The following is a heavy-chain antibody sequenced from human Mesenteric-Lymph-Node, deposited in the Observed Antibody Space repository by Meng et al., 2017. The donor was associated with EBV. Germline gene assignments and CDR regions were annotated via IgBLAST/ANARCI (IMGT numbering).Heavy chain of an antibody. CDR3: ASYHTSGSDDY. J-gene: IGHJ4*02. Sequence: QLVQSGRGVAQPEKSRRLYWATSEVTFSKFTMHCIRQAPGKGLEWVAGISFVRVEKYYADSVKGRFTIARDNSESLLYLQMIQLNYEDTAVYYLASYHTSGSDDYWGQGALVTVSS. V-gene: IGHV3-30-3*01. CDR1: EVTFSKFT. CDR2: ISFVRVEK. D-gene: IGHD2-15*01.